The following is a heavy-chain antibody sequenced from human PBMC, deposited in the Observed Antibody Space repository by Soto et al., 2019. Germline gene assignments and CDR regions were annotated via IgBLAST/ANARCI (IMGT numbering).Heavy chain of an antibody. CDR3: AKVMGGSFRRGWFDP. CDR2: ISGSGGST. J-gene: IGHJ5*02. CDR1: GFTFSSYA. Sequence: EVQLLESGGGLVQPGGSLRLSCAASGFTFSSYAMSWVRQAPGKGLEWVSAISGSGGSTYYADSVKGRFTISRDNSKNTLDLQMNSLRAEDTAVYYCAKVMGGSFRRGWFDPWGQGTLVTVSS. V-gene: IGHV3-23*01. D-gene: IGHD1-26*01.